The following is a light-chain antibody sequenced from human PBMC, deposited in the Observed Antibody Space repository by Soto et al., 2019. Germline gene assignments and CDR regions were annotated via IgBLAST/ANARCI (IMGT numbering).Light chain of an antibody. CDR2: GAS. Sequence: EIVLTQSPATLSVSPGERATLSCRASQSVSILLAWYQQKPGQAPRPLISGASSGATGFPARFSGSGSGTEFTLTINSLQPEDSAVYYCQQYETWPVTFGGGTKVDI. CDR1: QSVSIL. CDR3: QQYETWPVT. J-gene: IGKJ4*01. V-gene: IGKV3-15*01.